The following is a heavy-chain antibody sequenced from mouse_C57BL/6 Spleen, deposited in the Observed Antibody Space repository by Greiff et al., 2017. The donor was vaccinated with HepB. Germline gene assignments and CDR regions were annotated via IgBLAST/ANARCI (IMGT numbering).Heavy chain of an antibody. CDR3: ARTGYYGSSYLYDAMDY. J-gene: IGHJ4*01. V-gene: IGHV1-39*01. CDR2: INPNYGTT. CDR1: GYSFTDYN. Sequence: VQLQQSGPELVKPGASVKISCKASGYSFTDYNMNWVKQSTGKSLEWIGVINPNYGTTSYNQKFKGKATLTVDQSSSTAYMQLNSLTSEDSAVYYCARTGYYGSSYLYDAMDYWGQGTSVTVSS. D-gene: IGHD1-1*01.